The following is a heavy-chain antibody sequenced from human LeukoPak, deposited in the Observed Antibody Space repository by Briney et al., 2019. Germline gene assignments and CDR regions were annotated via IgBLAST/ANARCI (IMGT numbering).Heavy chain of an antibody. CDR2: IYNSGST. D-gene: IGHD3-10*01. V-gene: IGHV4-59*08. CDR1: GGSISSYY. CDR3: ARHPWGFGEFRIDY. Sequence: PSETLSLTCTVSGGSISSYYWSWIRQSPGKGLGWIGYIYNSGSTNYNPSLKSRVTISVDTSKNQFSLKLTSVTAADTAVYYCARHPWGFGEFRIDYWGQGTLVTVSS. J-gene: IGHJ4*02.